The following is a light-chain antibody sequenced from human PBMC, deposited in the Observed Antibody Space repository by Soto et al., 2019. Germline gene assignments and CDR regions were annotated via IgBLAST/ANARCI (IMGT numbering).Light chain of an antibody. CDR3: QQYNNWPRT. CDR2: GAS. V-gene: IGKV3-15*01. J-gene: IGKJ1*01. Sequence: EIAMTQSPATLSVSPGERATLSCRASQSVGSNLAWYQQRPGQAPRLLIYGASTRATGIPARFSGSGSGTEFTLTISGLQSEDLAVYYCQQYNNWPRTFGQGTKVDIK. CDR1: QSVGSN.